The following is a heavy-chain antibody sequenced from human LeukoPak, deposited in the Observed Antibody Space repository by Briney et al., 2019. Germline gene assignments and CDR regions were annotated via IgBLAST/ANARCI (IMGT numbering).Heavy chain of an antibody. CDR2: ISAYNGNT. J-gene: IGHJ4*02. Sequence: ASVKVSCKASGYTFTSYGISWVRQAPGQGLEWMGWISAYNGNTNYAQKLQGRVTMTTDTSTCTAYMELRSLRSDDTAVYYCARDGKKVLIWFGESPTHYFDYWGQGTLVTVSS. CDR3: ARDGKKVLIWFGESPTHYFDY. D-gene: IGHD3-10*01. CDR1: GYTFTSYG. V-gene: IGHV1-18*01.